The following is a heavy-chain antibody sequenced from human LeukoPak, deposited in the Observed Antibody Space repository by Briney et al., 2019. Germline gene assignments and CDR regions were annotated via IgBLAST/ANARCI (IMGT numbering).Heavy chain of an antibody. CDR3: AREYYDSSAYNQEAIDY. CDR1: GYRLTSYG. D-gene: IGHD3-22*01. V-gene: IGHV1-18*01. Sequence: ASVKVSCKASGYRLTSYGISWVRQAPGQGLEWMGWISTYNGNTNYAQKFQDRVTMTTDTSTSTAYMELRSLRSDDTAVYYCAREYYDSSAYNQEAIDYWGQGTLVTVSS. J-gene: IGHJ4*02. CDR2: ISTYNGNT.